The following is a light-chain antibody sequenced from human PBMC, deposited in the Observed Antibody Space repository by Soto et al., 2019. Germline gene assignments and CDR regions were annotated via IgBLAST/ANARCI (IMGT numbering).Light chain of an antibody. J-gene: IGKJ1*01. V-gene: IGKV3-20*01. CDR3: QQYDSLVT. CDR2: GTS. Sequence: EIVLTQSPGTLSLSPGERATLSCRACQSVSSSYLAWYQHKPGRAPRLLIDGTSSRATGIPDRFSGSGSGTDFTLNISRLEPEDFAVYYCQQYDSLVTFGQGTKVEIK. CDR1: QSVSSSY.